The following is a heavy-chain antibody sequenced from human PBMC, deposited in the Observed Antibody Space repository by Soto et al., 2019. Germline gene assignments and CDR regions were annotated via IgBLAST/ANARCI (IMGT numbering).Heavy chain of an antibody. CDR1: GGTFSSYA. CDR3: ARARTYYYDSSGYDDAFDI. J-gene: IGHJ3*02. CDR2: IIPIFGTA. Sequence: QVQLVQSGAEVKKPGSSVKVSCKASGGTFSSYAISWVRQAPGQGLEWMGGIIPIFGTANYRQKFQGRVTITADESTSTAYMELSSLRSEDTAVYYCARARTYYYDSSGYDDAFDIWGQGTMVTVSS. V-gene: IGHV1-69*01. D-gene: IGHD3-22*01.